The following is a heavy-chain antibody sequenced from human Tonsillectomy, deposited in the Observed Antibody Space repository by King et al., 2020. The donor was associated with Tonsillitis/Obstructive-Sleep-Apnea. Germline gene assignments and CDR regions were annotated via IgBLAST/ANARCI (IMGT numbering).Heavy chain of an antibody. Sequence: VQLVESGGGLVQPGGSLRLSCAASGFTFSSYAMSWVRQAPGKGLEWVAAISGSGGSTYYADAVKGRFTISRDNYKHTLYLQMNSLRAEDTAVYYCAKDGDQLLSGYVDYWGQGTLVTVSS. J-gene: IGHJ4*02. CDR1: GFTFSSYA. D-gene: IGHD2-2*01. V-gene: IGHV3-23*04. CDR3: AKDGDQLLSGYVDY. CDR2: ISGSGGST.